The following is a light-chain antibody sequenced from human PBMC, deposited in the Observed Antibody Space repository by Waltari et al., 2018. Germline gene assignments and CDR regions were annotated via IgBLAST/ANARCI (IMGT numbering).Light chain of an antibody. J-gene: IGKJ2*01. CDR1: QSVSSSY. CDR2: GAS. V-gene: IGKV3-20*01. Sequence: EIVLTQSPGTLSLSPGERATLSCRASQSVSSSYLAWCQQKPGQAPRLLIYGASNRASGIPDRFSGSGSGTDFTLTISRLEPEDFAVYYCQHFGSSLPYTFGQGTKLEIK. CDR3: QHFGSSLPYT.